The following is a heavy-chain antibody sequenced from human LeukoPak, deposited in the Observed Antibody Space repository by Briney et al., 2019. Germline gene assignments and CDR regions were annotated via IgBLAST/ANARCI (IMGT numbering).Heavy chain of an antibody. CDR3: VRSRSLFSFDY. Sequence: GGSLRLSCAASGFTFSDHYMDWVRQAPGKGLEWVGRTRNKANSYTTEYAASVKGRFTISRDDSKNSLYLQMNSLKTEDTAMYYCVRSRSLFSFDYWGQGTLVTVSS. D-gene: IGHD1-26*01. CDR2: TRNKANSYTT. CDR1: GFTFSDHY. V-gene: IGHV3-72*01. J-gene: IGHJ4*02.